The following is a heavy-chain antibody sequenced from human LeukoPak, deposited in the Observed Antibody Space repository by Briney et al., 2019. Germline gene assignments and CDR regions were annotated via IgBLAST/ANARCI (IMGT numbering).Heavy chain of an antibody. CDR1: GVSINSYY. Sequence: PSETLSLTCTVSGVSINSYYWTWIRQPPGKGREWIGYSHYSGTTNYKPSLRGRVAISVDTSKNQFSLRLAYVTAADTAVYYCARDVYYYGSGSYYNVFDPWGQGTLVTVSS. V-gene: IGHV4-59*01. J-gene: IGHJ5*02. CDR3: ARDVYYYGSGSYYNVFDP. CDR2: SHYSGTT. D-gene: IGHD3-10*01.